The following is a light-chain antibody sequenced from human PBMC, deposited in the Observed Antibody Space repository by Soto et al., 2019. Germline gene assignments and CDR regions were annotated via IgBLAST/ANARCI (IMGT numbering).Light chain of an antibody. V-gene: IGKV3-20*01. CDR1: QNVGSNY. Sequence: EIVLTQSPGTLSLSPGERATLPCRASQNVGSNYLAWYQQKPGQAPRLLIYGASSRATGIPDRFSGSGSGTDFTLTISRLEPEDFAVYYCQQYGSSPFTFGPGTKVDIK. CDR3: QQYGSSPFT. J-gene: IGKJ3*01. CDR2: GAS.